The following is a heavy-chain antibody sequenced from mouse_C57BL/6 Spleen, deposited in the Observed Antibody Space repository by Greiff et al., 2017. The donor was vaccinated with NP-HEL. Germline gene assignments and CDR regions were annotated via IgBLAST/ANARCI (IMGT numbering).Heavy chain of an antibody. J-gene: IGHJ4*01. Sequence: QVQMQQSGPELVKPGASVKISCKASGYAFSSSWMNWVKQRPGKGLEWIGRIYPGDGDTNYNGKFKGKATLTADKSSSTAYMQLSSLTSEDSAVSFGARNDYDGTGYAMDYWGQGTTVTVSS. CDR1: GYAFSSSW. CDR3: ARNDYDGTGYAMDY. D-gene: IGHD2-4*01. V-gene: IGHV1-82*01. CDR2: IYPGDGDT.